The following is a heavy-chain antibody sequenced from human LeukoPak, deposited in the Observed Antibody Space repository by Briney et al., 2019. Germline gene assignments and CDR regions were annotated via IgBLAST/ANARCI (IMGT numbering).Heavy chain of an antibody. CDR1: GGSISTSNYY. CDR2: INHSGST. Sequence: PSETLSLTCTVSGGSISTSNYYWGWSRQPPGKGLEWIGEINHSGSTNYNPSLKSRVTISVDTSKNQFSLKLSSVTAADTAVYYCARGTLTYSNGLGLDYWGQGTLVTVSS. J-gene: IGHJ4*02. V-gene: IGHV4-39*07. D-gene: IGHD4-11*01. CDR3: ARGTLTYSNGLGLDY.